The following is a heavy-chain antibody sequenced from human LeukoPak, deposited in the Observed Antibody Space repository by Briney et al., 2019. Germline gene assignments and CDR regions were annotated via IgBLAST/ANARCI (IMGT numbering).Heavy chain of an antibody. V-gene: IGHV3-33*08. CDR2: IWFDGSKQ. J-gene: IGHJ4*02. CDR3: TRDGLTGSPFEL. Sequence: GGSLRLSCAASGFTFSSYAMSWVRQAPGKGLEWVAGIWFDGSKQNYGDSVKGRFTISRDNSRNTVHLQMSGLRSEDTAVYYCTRDGLTGSPFELWGQGTMVTVSS. CDR1: GFTFSSYA. D-gene: IGHD1-1*01.